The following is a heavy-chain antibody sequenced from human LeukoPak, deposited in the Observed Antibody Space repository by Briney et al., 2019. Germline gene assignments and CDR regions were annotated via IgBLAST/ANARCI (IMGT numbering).Heavy chain of an antibody. V-gene: IGHV1-8*02. CDR1: GYTFTSYG. CDR3: ARAIRRGELERY. J-gene: IGHJ4*02. D-gene: IGHD3-10*01. Sequence: ASVKVSCTASGYTFTSYGISWVRQATGQGLEWMGWMNPNSGDTGYAQTFQGRVTMTRDTSVGTAYMELSSLRSEDTAVYYCARAIRRGELERYWGQGTLVTVSS. CDR2: MNPNSGDT.